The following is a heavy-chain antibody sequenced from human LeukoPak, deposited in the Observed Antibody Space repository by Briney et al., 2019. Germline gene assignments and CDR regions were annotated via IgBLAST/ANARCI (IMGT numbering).Heavy chain of an antibody. J-gene: IGHJ4*02. CDR3: ASTTSDYGVDY. D-gene: IGHD4-17*01. Sequence: SETLSLTCTVSGGSIDTYYWNWIRQPPGKGLEWIGYVFHTGSTNYNPSLKSRVTISVDTSKNQFSLKLSSVTAADTAVYYCASTTSDYGVDYWGQGTLVTVSS. CDR2: VFHTGST. CDR1: GGSIDTYY. V-gene: IGHV4-59*12.